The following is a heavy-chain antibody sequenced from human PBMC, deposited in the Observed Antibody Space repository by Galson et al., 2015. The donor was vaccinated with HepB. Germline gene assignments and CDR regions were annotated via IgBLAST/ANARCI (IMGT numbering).Heavy chain of an antibody. V-gene: IGHV3-30*04. Sequence: SLRLSCAASGFTFTSSAMHWVRQAPGKGLEWVAVISYDGSNKYYADFVKGRFTLSRDNAKNSLYLQMNNLRAEDTAVYYCARVADADYGDHSHFDYWGQGTLVTVSS. CDR2: ISYDGSNK. D-gene: IGHD4-17*01. J-gene: IGHJ4*02. CDR3: ARVADADYGDHSHFDY. CDR1: GFTFTSSA.